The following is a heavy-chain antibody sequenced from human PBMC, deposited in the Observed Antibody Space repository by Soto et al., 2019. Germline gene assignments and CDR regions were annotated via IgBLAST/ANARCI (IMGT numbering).Heavy chain of an antibody. CDR1: RGSLRGFY. J-gene: IGHJ4*02. CDR2: INHSGST. D-gene: IGHD5-18*01. Sequence: QVQLQQWGAGLLKPSETLSLTCDVSRGSLRGFYWNWIRQPPGKGLEWIGEINHSGSTNYNPSLNSRITISLGTSQSQFFLRLTSVTAADKVMYYCARSRSTGHSFSFWGQGTLVSVSS. V-gene: IGHV4-34*01. CDR3: ARSRSTGHSFSF.